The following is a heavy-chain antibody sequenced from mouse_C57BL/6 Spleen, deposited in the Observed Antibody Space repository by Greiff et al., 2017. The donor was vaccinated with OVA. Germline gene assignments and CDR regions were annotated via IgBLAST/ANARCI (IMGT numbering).Heavy chain of an antibody. V-gene: IGHV1-15*01. J-gene: IGHJ4*01. CDR2: IDPETGGT. CDR3: TRGGWLLRFYAMDD. CDR1: GYTFTDYE. D-gene: IGHD2-3*01. Sequence: QVQLQQSGAELVRPGASVTLSCKASGYTFTDYEMHWVKQTPVHGLEWIGAIDPETGGTAYNQKFKGKAILTADKSSSTAYMELRSLTSEDSAVYYCTRGGWLLRFYAMDDWGQGTSVTVSS.